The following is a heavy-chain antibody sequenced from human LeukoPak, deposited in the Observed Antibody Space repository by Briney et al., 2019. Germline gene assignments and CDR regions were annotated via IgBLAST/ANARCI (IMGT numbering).Heavy chain of an antibody. J-gene: IGHJ4*02. CDR1: GFTFSSYS. CDR3: ARDFFDAIFGVVWGFDY. D-gene: IGHD3-3*01. CDR2: ISSSSSYI. Sequence: GGSLRLSCAASGFTFSSYSMNWVRQAPGKGLGWVSSISSSSSYIYYADSVKGRFTNSRDNAKNPLYLQMNSLRAEDTAVYYCARDFFDAIFGVVWGFDYWGQGTLVTVSS. V-gene: IGHV3-21*01.